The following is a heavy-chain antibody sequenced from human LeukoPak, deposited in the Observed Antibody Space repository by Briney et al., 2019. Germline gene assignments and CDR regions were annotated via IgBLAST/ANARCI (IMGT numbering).Heavy chain of an antibody. CDR3: ARLAGYYKPFDY. D-gene: IGHD3-9*01. V-gene: IGHV4-34*01. CDR2: INYSGST. CDR1: GGSFSGYY. Sequence: PSETLSLTCAVYGGSFSGYYWSWIRQPPGKGLEWIGEINYSGSTNYNPSLKSRVTISVDTSKNQFSLKLSSVTAADTAVYYCARLAGYYKPFDYWGQGTLVTVSS. J-gene: IGHJ4*02.